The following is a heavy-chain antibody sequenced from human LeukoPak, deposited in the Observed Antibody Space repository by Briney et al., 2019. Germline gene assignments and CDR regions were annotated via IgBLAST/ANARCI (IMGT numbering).Heavy chain of an antibody. Sequence: PSETLSLTCTVSSGSISSDGYYWSWIRQPPGKGLEWIGYIYYSGSTNYNPSLKSRVTISVDTSKNQFSLKLSSVTAADTAVYYCAGDVGRWGQGTLVTVSS. CDR1: SGSISSDGYY. V-gene: IGHV4-61*08. J-gene: IGHJ4*02. CDR2: IYYSGST. CDR3: AGDVGR.